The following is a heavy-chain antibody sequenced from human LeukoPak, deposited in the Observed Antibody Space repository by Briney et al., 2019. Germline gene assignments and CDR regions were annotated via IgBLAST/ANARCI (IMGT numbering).Heavy chain of an antibody. D-gene: IGHD2-15*01. V-gene: IGHV3-23*01. J-gene: IGHJ4*02. CDR3: AKAPVTTCRGAFCYPFDY. CDR1: GFTFNSHS. Sequence: GGSLRLSCAASGFTFNSHSMNWVRQAPGKGLEWVSAISDTGNTYHADSVKGRFTISRDSSKNTLFLQMNRLRPEDAAVYYCAKAPVTTCRGAFCYPFDYWGLGTLVTVSS. CDR2: ISDTGNT.